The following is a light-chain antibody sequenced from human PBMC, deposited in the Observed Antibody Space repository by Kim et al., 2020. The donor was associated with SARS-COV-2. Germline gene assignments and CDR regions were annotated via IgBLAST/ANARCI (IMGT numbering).Light chain of an antibody. Sequence: ASVGDRVTITCRASQGISIDLGWYQQKPGKAPNLLIYDASTLQSGVPSRFGGSGSGTEFTLTISSLQPEDFATYYCQQLSIYPRGFGGGTKVDIK. CDR3: QQLSIYPRG. CDR2: DAS. V-gene: IGKV1-9*01. CDR1: QGISID. J-gene: IGKJ4*01.